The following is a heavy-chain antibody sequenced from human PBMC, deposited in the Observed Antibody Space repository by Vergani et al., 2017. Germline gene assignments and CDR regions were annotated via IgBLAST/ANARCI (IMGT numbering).Heavy chain of an antibody. Sequence: QVQLVQSGAEVKKPGASVKVSCKASGYPFSSDGISWVRQAPGQGLEWMGWISTYNGNTNYAQRLQGRVTMTTDTSTSTAYMELRSLRSDDTAVYYCAREGYSPGGYGMDVWGQGTTVTVSS. J-gene: IGHJ6*02. CDR3: AREGYSPGGYGMDV. CDR1: GYPFSSDG. CDR2: ISTYNGNT. D-gene: IGHD6-13*01. V-gene: IGHV1-18*01.